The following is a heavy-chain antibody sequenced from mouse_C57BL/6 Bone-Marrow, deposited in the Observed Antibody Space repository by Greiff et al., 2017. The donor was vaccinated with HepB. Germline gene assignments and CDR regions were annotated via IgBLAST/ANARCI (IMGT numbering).Heavy chain of an antibody. Sequence: EVKVVESGGGLVKPGGSLKPSCAASGFTFSSYAMSWVRQTPEKRLEWVATISDGGSYTYYPDNVKGRFTISRDTAKNNLYLQMSHLKSEDTAMYYCARDDGYSPFAYWGQGTLVTVSA. CDR1: GFTFSSYA. CDR3: ARDDGYSPFAY. J-gene: IGHJ3*01. D-gene: IGHD2-3*01. CDR2: ISDGGSYT. V-gene: IGHV5-4*01.